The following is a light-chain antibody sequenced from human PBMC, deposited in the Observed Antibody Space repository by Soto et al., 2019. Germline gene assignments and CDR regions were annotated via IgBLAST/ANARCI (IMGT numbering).Light chain of an antibody. J-gene: IGKJ1*01. Sequence: DIQMTQSPSSLSAFVGDRVTITCRSSHNINNYLNWYQQKPGKAPKLLIYGTSTLQTGVPSRFSGSGSGTDFTLTITNLQPEDSATYFRQQSLSALGTFGQGTRVEIK. CDR2: GTS. CDR1: HNINNY. V-gene: IGKV1-39*01. CDR3: QQSLSALGT.